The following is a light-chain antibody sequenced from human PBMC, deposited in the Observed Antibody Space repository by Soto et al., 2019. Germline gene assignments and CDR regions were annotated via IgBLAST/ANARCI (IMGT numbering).Light chain of an antibody. Sequence: QSALTQPPSVSGSPGQSVAISCTGTSSVVGSYNRVSWYQQPPGAAPKLMIYEVSNRPSGVPDRFSGSKSGNTASLTISGLQAEYEADYYCNSYTGSSTYVFGTGNNVTVL. V-gene: IGLV2-18*02. CDR1: SSVVGSYNR. CDR3: NSYTGSSTYV. J-gene: IGLJ1*01. CDR2: EVS.